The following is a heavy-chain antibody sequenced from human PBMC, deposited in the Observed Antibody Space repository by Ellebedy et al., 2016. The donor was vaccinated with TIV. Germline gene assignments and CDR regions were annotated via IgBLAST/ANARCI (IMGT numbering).Heavy chain of an antibody. D-gene: IGHD5-24*01. Sequence: ASVKVSXXASGYTFTSYDINWVRQATGQGLEWMGWMNPNSGNTGYAQKFQGRVTMTRNTSISTAYMELSSLRAEDTAVYYCARDGTEDGYCMDYWGQGTLVTVSS. CDR3: ARDGTEDGYCMDY. V-gene: IGHV1-8*01. J-gene: IGHJ4*02. CDR2: MNPNSGNT. CDR1: GYTFTSYD.